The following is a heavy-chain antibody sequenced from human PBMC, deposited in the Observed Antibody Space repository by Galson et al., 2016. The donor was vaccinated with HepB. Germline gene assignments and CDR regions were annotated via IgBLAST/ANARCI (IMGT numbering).Heavy chain of an antibody. CDR3: ARGIGYYCSSTSCPQYFHH. V-gene: IGHV1-69*13. J-gene: IGHJ1*01. CDR2: ISPIFGTT. Sequence: SVKVSCKASGGTFSGDAISWVRQAPGQGLEWMGGISPIFGTTNYAQKFQGRVTITADAPTSTAYMDLGSLRSEDTAVYYCARGIGYYCSSTSCPQYFHHWGQGTLVSVSS. D-gene: IGHD2-2*01. CDR1: GGTFSGDA.